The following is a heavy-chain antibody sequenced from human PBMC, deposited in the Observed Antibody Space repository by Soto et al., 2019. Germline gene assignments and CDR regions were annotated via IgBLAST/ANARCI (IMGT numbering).Heavy chain of an antibody. J-gene: IGHJ4*02. D-gene: IGHD6-13*01. V-gene: IGHV1-69*06. CDR2: IVPFIGTT. CDR1: ADTFNSYA. Sequence: QVQLVQSGAEVKKPGSSVKVSCRASADTFNSYAISWGRQAPGQGLEWMGGIVPFIGTTNYEERLQGRATINADKSTSTVYMELSSLRAEDTAVYYGARGGFSSSWRFDYWGQGTLVTVSS. CDR3: ARGGFSSSWRFDY.